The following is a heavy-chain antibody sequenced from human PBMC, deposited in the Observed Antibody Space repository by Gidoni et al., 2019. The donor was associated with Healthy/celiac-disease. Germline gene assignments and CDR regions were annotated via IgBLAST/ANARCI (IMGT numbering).Heavy chain of an antibody. CDR1: GVTFSSYS. D-gene: IGHD6-6*01. V-gene: IGHV3-21*05. CDR2: ISSSISYI. CDR3: ARGEGSSSSNPFDY. Sequence: EVLLVVSGGGLVKPRGWLRRSCAASGVTFSSYSMNWVRQAPVEWLECITCISSSISYIDSADSLNARFTITRNNAKNPLYLQMNSLSAADTAVYYCARGEGSSSSNPFDYWGQGTLVTVSS. J-gene: IGHJ4*02.